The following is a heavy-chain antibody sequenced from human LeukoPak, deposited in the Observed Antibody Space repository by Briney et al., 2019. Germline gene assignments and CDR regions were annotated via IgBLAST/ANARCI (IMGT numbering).Heavy chain of an antibody. CDR3: TKDQGFSPGGLDL. Sequence: GGSLRLSCAASGFTFNIYGMQWVRQAPGKGLEWVSFIQYNGNNKYYADSVKGRFTISRDNSKNTLYLQMNSLRVEDTAVYYCTKDQGFSPGGLDLWGQGTLVTVSS. J-gene: IGHJ5*02. CDR2: IQYNGNNK. V-gene: IGHV3-30*02. D-gene: IGHD3-10*01. CDR1: GFTFNIYG.